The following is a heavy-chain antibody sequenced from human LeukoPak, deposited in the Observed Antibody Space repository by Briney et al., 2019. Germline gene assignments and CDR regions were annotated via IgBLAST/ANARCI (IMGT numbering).Heavy chain of an antibody. J-gene: IGHJ3*02. V-gene: IGHV1-46*01. CDR1: GYTFTGYW. CDR2: ISPSGGST. Sequence: GASVKVSCKAFGYTFTGYWMHWVRQAPGQGPEWMGVISPSGGSTIYAQKFKGRVTLTRDMSTSTDYLELSSLRSEDTAVYYCARDLVGSSWYSETTDAFDIWGQGTMVTVSS. CDR3: ARDLVGSSWYSETTDAFDI. D-gene: IGHD6-13*01.